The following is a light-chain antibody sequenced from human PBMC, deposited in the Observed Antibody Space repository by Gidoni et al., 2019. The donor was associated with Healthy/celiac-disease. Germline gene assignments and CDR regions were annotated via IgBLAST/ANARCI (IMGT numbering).Light chain of an antibody. V-gene: IGKV3-11*01. J-gene: IGKJ1*01. CDR1: QSVSSY. CDR3: QQRSNWWT. CDR2: DAS. Sequence: ELVLTQSPATLSLSPGERATLTCRASQSVSSYLDWYQQKPGQAPRLLIYDASNRATGIPARFSGSGSGTDFTLTISSLEPEDFAVYYCQQRSNWWTFGQGTKVEIK.